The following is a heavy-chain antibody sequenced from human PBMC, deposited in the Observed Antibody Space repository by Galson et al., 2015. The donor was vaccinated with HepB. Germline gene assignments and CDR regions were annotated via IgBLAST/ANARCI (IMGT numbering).Heavy chain of an antibody. CDR3: VRNNDDDLPSYFDF. V-gene: IGHV3-9*01. D-gene: IGHD1-1*01. J-gene: IGHJ4*02. CDR1: GFTFDDYA. Sequence: SLRLSCAASGFTFDDYAMYWVRQPPGKGLEWVSGISWSGRSFDYADSVKARFTISRDRAKNSLYLQMNSLRDEDTALYYCVRNNDDDLPSYFDFWGRGTQVIVSS. CDR2: ISWSGRSF.